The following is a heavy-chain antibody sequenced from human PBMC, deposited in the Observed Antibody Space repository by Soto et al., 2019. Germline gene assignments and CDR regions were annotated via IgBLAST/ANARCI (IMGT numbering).Heavy chain of an antibody. CDR1: GGSISSYY. D-gene: IGHD1-26*01. CDR2: IYYSGST. V-gene: IGHV4-59*01. Sequence: PSETLSLTCTVSGGSISSYYWNWIRQPPGKGLEWIGYIYYSGSTNYNPSLKSRVTISVDTSKNQFSLKLSSVTAADTAVYYCARAGKGPSDPNYYYYYYMDVWGKGTTVTVSS. CDR3: ARAGKGPSDPNYYYYYYMDV. J-gene: IGHJ6*03.